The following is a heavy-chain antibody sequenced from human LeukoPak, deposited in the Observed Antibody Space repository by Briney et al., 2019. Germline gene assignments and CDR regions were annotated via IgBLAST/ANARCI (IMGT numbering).Heavy chain of an antibody. Sequence: SETLSFTCTVSGGSISSYYWSWIRQPPGKGLEWIGYIYYSGSTNYNPSLKSRVTISVDTSKNQFSLKLSSVTAADTAVYYCARGTPIYGMDVWGQGTTVTVSS. CDR2: IYYSGST. CDR3: ARGTPIYGMDV. CDR1: GGSISSYY. J-gene: IGHJ6*02. V-gene: IGHV4-59*01.